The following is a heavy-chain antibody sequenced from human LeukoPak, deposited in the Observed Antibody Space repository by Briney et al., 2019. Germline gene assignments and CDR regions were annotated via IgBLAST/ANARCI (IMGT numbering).Heavy chain of an antibody. D-gene: IGHD5-12*01. CDR3: ARAPGYRGYDSGAFDI. J-gene: IGHJ3*02. Sequence: GGSLRLSCAASGFTFSSYDMHWVRQATGKGLEWVSAIGTAGDTYYPGSVKGRFTISRENAKNSLYLQMKSLRAGDTAVYYGARAPGYRGYDSGAFDIWGQGTMVTVSS. CDR2: IGTAGDT. CDR1: GFTFSSYD. V-gene: IGHV3-13*01.